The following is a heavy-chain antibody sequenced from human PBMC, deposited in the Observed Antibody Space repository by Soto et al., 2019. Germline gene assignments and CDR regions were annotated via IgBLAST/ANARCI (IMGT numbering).Heavy chain of an antibody. CDR3: AKLQLGNTFDY. CDR2: ISYDGSNK. Sequence: QVQLVESGGGVVQPGRSLRLSCAASGFTFSSYGMHWVRQAPGKGLEWVAVISYDGSNKYYADSVKGRFTISRDNSKNSLYLQMNSLRAEATAVYYCAKLQLGNTFDYWGQGTLVTVSS. CDR1: GFTFSSYG. J-gene: IGHJ4*02. D-gene: IGHD1-1*01. V-gene: IGHV3-30*18.